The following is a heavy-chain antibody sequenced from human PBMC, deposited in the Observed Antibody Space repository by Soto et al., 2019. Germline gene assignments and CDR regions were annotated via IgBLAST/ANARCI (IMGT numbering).Heavy chain of an antibody. D-gene: IGHD6-19*01. CDR2: ISWNSGTI. V-gene: IGHV3-9*01. Sequence: SLKISCAASGFTFDDHAMHWVRQGPGKGLEWVSGISWNSGTIVYADSVKGRFTISRDNTKNSLYLQMDSLRREDTALYYCAKDLTSTGWYLGLDLWGQGTTVTVSS. CDR3: AKDLTSTGWYLGLDL. J-gene: IGHJ6*02. CDR1: GFTFDDHA.